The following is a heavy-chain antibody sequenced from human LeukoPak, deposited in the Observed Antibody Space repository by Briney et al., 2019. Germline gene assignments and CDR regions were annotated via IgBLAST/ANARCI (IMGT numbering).Heavy chain of an antibody. V-gene: IGHV3-23*01. J-gene: IGHJ6*02. CDR3: ARGSVAGAYYYYGMDV. CDR2: ISFNGANT. Sequence: GGSLRLSCAASGFTFSTYAMSWVRQAPGKGLEWVSAISFNGANTYYADSVKGRFTISRDNPKNTLYLQMNSLRAEDTAVYYCARGSVAGAYYYYGMDVWGQGTTVTVSS. CDR1: GFTFSTYA. D-gene: IGHD4-23*01.